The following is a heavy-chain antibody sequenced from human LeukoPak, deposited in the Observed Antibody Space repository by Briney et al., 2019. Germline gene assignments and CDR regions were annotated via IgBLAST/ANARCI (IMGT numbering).Heavy chain of an antibody. D-gene: IGHD3-22*01. CDR3: ARDRIYDSSGYADY. Sequence: GASVKVSCKASGYTLTSYGISWVRQAPGQGLEWMGWINPNSGGTNYAQKFQGRVTMTRDTSISTAYMELSRLRSDDTAVYYCARDRIYDSSGYADYWGQGTLVTVSS. V-gene: IGHV1-2*02. CDR2: INPNSGGT. J-gene: IGHJ4*02. CDR1: GYTLTSYG.